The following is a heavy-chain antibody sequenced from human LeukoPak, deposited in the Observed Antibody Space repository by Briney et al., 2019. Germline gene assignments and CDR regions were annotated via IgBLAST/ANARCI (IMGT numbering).Heavy chain of an antibody. Sequence: GGSLRLSCTVSGFTVSSNSMSWVRQAPGKGLEWVSFIYSDNTHYSDSVKGRFTISRDNAKNSLYLQMNSLRAEDTAVYCCARASLTMIGIFDYWGQGTLVTVSS. J-gene: IGHJ4*02. V-gene: IGHV3-53*01. CDR2: IYSDNT. CDR1: GFTVSSNS. CDR3: ARASLTMIGIFDY. D-gene: IGHD3-22*01.